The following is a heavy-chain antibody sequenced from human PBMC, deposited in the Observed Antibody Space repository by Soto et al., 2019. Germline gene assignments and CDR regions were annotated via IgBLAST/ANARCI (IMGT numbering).Heavy chain of an antibody. V-gene: IGHV4-30-2*06. CDR3: ARGGGYDSFDY. J-gene: IGHJ4*02. D-gene: IGHD5-12*01. Sequence: QLQLQESGSGLVKTSETLSLTCTVSGASISYGGFSWSWIRQSPGKGLEWIGYISHLESTYFHPSFKSRFTMSIDRTRNQFSLKLSSVTAADMAVYYCARGGGYDSFDYWGQGVLVTVSS. CDR2: ISHLEST. CDR1: GASISYGGFS.